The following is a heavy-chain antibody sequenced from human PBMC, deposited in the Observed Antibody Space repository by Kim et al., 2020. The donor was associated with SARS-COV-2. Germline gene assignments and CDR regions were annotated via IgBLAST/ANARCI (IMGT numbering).Heavy chain of an antibody. CDR1: GFSFTNAW. J-gene: IGHJ4*02. CDR2: IKSKFDGGTT. V-gene: IGHV3-15*01. Sequence: GGSLRLSCVASGFSFTNAWMSWVRQAPGKGLEWVGLIKSKFDGGTTDYSAPVKGRFTISRDDSKDTLYLQMNGLKTDDTAEYYCITVRYGLRYFDFIPYWGQGTLVSVSS. D-gene: IGHD3-9*01. CDR3: ITVRYGLRYFDFIPY.